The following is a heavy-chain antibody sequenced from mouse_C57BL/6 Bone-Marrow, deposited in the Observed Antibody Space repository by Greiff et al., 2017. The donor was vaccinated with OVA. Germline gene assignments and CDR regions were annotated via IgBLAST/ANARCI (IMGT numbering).Heavy chain of an antibody. CDR3: ASRRPLAY. CDR1: GFNIKNTY. CDR2: IDPANGHT. J-gene: IGHJ3*01. Sequence: EVQLQQSVAELVRPGASVKLSCTASGFNIKNTYMHWVKQRPEQGLEWIGRIDPANGHTTYAPQFPGKATITADTSSNSAYLKLSSLTSEETANYYCASRRPLAYWGQGTLVTVSA. V-gene: IGHV14-3*01.